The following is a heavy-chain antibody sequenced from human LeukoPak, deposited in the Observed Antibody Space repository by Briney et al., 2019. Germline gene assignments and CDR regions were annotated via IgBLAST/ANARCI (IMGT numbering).Heavy chain of an antibody. D-gene: IGHD2-2*01. V-gene: IGHV1-2*02. J-gene: IGHJ4*02. CDR1: GYTLTGYY. CDR2: INPNSGGT. Sequence: GASVKVSCKASGYTLTGYYMHWVRQAPGQGLEWMGWINPNSGGTNYAQKFQGRVTMTRDTSISTAYMELSRLRSDDTAVYYCARFVSDIVVVPAVDYWGQGTLVTVSS. CDR3: ARFVSDIVVVPAVDY.